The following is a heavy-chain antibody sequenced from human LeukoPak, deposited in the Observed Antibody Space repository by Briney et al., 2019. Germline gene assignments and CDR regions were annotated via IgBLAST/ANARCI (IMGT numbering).Heavy chain of an antibody. J-gene: IGHJ5*02. CDR2: IYYSGST. CDR3: ARDVEDTMVRGVIHWFDP. CDR1: GGPISSGGYY. V-gene: IGHV4-31*03. D-gene: IGHD3-10*01. Sequence: SGTLSLTCTVSGGPISSGGYYWSWIRQHPGKGLEWIGYIYYSGSTYYNPSLKSRVTISVDTSKNQFSLKLSSVTAADTAVYYCARDVEDTMVRGVIHWFDPWGQGTLVTVSS.